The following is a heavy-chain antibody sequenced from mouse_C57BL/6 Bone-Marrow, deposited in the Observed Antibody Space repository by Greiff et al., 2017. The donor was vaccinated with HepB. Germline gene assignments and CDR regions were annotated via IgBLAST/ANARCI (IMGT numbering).Heavy chain of an antibody. D-gene: IGHD1-1*01. J-gene: IGHJ4*01. CDR1: GYTFTNYW. CDR2: IYPGGGYT. Sequence: QVQLQQSGAELVRPGTSVKMSCKASGYTFTNYWIGWAKQRPGHGLEWIGDIYPGGGYTNYNEKFKGKATLTADKSSSTAYMQFSSLTSEDSAIYYCARTNYYGSFYAMDYWGQGTSVTVSS. CDR3: ARTNYYGSFYAMDY. V-gene: IGHV1-63*01.